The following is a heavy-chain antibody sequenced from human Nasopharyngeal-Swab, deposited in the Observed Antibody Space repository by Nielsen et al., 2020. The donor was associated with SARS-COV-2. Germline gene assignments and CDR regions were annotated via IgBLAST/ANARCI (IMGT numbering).Heavy chain of an antibody. V-gene: IGHV1-24*01. J-gene: IGHJ5*02. CDR3: ARRRGLSHSSSWYFTAPFDP. D-gene: IGHD6-13*01. CDR1: GYTLTELS. CDR2: FDPEDGET. Sequence: ASVKVSCKVSGYTLTELSMHWVRQAPGKGLEWMGGFDPEDGETIYAQKFQGRVTMTEDTSTDTAYMELSSLRSEDTAVYYCARRRGLSHSSSWYFTAPFDPWGQGTLVTVSS.